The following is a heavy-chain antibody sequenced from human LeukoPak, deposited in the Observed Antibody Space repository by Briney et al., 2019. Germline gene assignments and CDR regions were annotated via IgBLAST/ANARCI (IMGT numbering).Heavy chain of an antibody. CDR2: INHSGST. J-gene: IGHJ4*02. D-gene: IGHD3-10*01. CDR1: GGSFSGYY. CDR3: ASGYYGLGSYYY. Sequence: SETLSLTCAVYGGSFSGYYWSWIRQPPGKGLEWIGEINHSGSTNYNPSLKSRVTISVDTSKNQFSLKLSSVTAADTAVYYCASGYYGLGSYYYWGQGTLVTVSS. V-gene: IGHV4-34*01.